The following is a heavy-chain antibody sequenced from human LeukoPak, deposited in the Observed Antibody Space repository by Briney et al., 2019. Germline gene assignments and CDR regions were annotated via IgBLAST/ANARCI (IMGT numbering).Heavy chain of an antibody. CDR1: GGIFSSYA. CDR3: ARGGGDSYDPYPYYSCYYMDV. Sequence: SVKVSCKASGGIFSSYAISWVRQAPGQGREWMGSIIPIFGTANYAQKFQGRVTITTDESTSTAYMELSSLRSEDTAVYYCARGGGDSYDPYPYYSCYYMDVWGKGTTFTVSS. D-gene: IGHD5-18*01. V-gene: IGHV1-69*05. J-gene: IGHJ6*03. CDR2: IIPIFGTA.